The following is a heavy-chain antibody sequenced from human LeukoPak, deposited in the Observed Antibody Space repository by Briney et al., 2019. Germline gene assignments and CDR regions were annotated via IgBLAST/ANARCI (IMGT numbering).Heavy chain of an antibody. CDR3: AEGLTVHNWFDP. CDR1: GFTFGSYA. J-gene: IGHJ5*02. Sequence: GGSLRLSCAASGFTFGSYAMSWVRQAPGKGLEWVSAISGSGGSTYYADSVKGRFTISRDNSKNTLYLQMNSLRAEDTAVYYCAEGLTVHNWFDPWGQGTLVTVSS. D-gene: IGHD3-10*01. CDR2: ISGSGGST. V-gene: IGHV3-23*01.